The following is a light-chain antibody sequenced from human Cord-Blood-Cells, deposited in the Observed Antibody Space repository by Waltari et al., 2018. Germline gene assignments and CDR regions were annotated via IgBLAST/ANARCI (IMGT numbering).Light chain of an antibody. CDR2: YDS. Sequence: SYVLTQPPSVSVAPGKTARITCGGTNIGSKSVYWYQQTPGQAPVLVIYYDSDRPSGIPERFSGSNSGNTATLTISRVEAGDEADYYCQVWDSSSDHVVFGGGTKLTVL. V-gene: IGLV3-21*04. J-gene: IGLJ2*01. CDR3: QVWDSSSDHVV. CDR1: NIGSKS.